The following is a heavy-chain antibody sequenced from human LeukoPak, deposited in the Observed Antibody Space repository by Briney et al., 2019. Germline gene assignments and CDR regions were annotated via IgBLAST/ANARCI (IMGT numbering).Heavy chain of an antibody. CDR1: GFTFDDYG. V-gene: IGHV3-23*01. Sequence: GGSLRLSCAASGFTFDDYGMSWVRQAPGKGLEWVSVISGSDGTTYYADSVKGRFTISRDNSKNTLYLQLNSLRAEDTAVYYCAKGSFDSSSSYDWFDPWGQGTLVTVSS. CDR3: AKGSFDSSSSYDWFDP. J-gene: IGHJ5*02. CDR2: ISGSDGTT. D-gene: IGHD6-6*01.